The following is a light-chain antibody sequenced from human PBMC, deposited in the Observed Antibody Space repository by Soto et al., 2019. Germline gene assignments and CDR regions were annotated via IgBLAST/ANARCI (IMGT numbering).Light chain of an antibody. V-gene: IGKV3-20*01. CDR3: QQYGGSPPQT. CDR1: QSVSSNY. J-gene: IGKJ1*01. Sequence: ESVLTQSPGTLSVSPGERATLSCRASQSVSSNYLAWYQQKPGQAPRLLIHGASSRATGIPDRFSGSGSGTDFTLIISRLEPEDFAVYYCQQYGGSPPQTFGQGTKVGIK. CDR2: GAS.